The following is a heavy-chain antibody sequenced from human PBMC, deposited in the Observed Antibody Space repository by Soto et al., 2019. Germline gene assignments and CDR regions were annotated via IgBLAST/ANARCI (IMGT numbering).Heavy chain of an antibody. CDR3: ARDAAVAFDY. J-gene: IGHJ4*02. V-gene: IGHV1-18*01. D-gene: IGHD2-15*01. CDR1: GYTFINYD. CDR2: ISGHNGNT. Sequence: QVQLVQSGAEMKKPGASVRVSCKASGYTFINYDFSWVRQAPGQGLEWMGWISGHNGNTKYAQKFQGRVTVTTDTTTTTAYRMLRSHRSDDTAVYYCARDAAVAFDYWGQGTLVTVSS.